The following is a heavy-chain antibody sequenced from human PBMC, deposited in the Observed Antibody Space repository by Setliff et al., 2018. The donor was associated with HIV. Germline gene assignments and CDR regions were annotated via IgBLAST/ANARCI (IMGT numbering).Heavy chain of an antibody. J-gene: IGHJ3*02. V-gene: IGHV4-61*09. CDR3: ATGPGTLSHPGAFDI. CDR1: GGSISSGSNY. D-gene: IGHD3-10*01. CDR2: IYTSGST. Sequence: PSETLSLTCTVSGGSISSGSNYWSWIRQPAGKGLEWIGHIYTSGSTNYNPSLKSRVTISVDTSKNQCSLKLSSLTAADPAMYYCATGPGTLSHPGAFDIWGQGTLVTVSS.